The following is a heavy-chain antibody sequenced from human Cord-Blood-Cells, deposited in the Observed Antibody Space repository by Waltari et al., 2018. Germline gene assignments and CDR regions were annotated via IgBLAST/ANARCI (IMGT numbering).Heavy chain of an antibody. CDR3: AGTGYGSGSYPFDY. CDR2: FDPEDGET. D-gene: IGHD3-10*01. J-gene: IGHJ4*02. V-gene: IGHV1-24*01. CDR1: GYTLTALS. Sequence: HVQLVQSGAEVKKPGASVQVSCKVSGYTLTALSMHWVRQPPGKGLEWMGGFDPEDGETIYAQKFQGRVTMTEDTSTDTAYMELSSLRSEDTAVYYCAGTGYGSGSYPFDYWGQGTLVTVSS.